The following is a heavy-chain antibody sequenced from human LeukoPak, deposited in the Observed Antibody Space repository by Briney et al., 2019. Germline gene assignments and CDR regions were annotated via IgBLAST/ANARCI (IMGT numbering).Heavy chain of an antibody. Sequence: PGGSLRLSCAASGFTFSSYGMHWVRQAPGKGLEWVAFIRYDGSNKYYAHSVKGRFTISRDNSKNTLYLQMNSLRAEDTAVYYCAKDLAYYDSSGYTYFDYWGQGTLVTVSS. CDR2: IRYDGSNK. CDR3: AKDLAYYDSSGYTYFDY. CDR1: GFTFSSYG. D-gene: IGHD3-22*01. J-gene: IGHJ4*02. V-gene: IGHV3-30*02.